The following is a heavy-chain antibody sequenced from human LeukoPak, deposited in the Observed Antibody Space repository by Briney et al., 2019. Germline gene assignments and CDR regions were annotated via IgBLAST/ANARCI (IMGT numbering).Heavy chain of an antibody. CDR1: GFTFRSSY. J-gene: IGHJ4*02. Sequence: GGSLRLSCAASGFTFRSSYMSWVRQAPGKGLEWVSSISSSSTYIYYADSVRGRFTISRDNAKSSLFLQMNSLRAEDTAVYYCARDLSEATVTTIDHWGQGTLVTVSS. V-gene: IGHV3-21*01. CDR2: ISSSSTYI. CDR3: ARDLSEATVTTIDH. D-gene: IGHD4-17*01.